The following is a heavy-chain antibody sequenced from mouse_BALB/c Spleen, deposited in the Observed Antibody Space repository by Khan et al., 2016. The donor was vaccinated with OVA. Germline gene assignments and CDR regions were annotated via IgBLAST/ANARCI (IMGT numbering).Heavy chain of an antibody. CDR2: INPSTGYT. CDR3: ARRGLRWDFDY. CDR1: GYTFINYW. J-gene: IGHJ2*01. D-gene: IGHD1-1*01. V-gene: IGHV1-7*01. Sequence: QVQLKESGAELAKPGASAKMSCKASGYTFINYWILWIKQRPGQGLEWIGYINPSTGYTEYNQNFKDKATLTADKSSSTAYMQLSSLTSEDSTVYYCARRGLRWDFDYWGQGTTLTVSS.